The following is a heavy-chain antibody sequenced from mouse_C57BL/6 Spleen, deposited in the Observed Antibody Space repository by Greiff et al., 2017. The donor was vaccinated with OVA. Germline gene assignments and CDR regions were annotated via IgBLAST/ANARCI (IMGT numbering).Heavy chain of an antibody. CDR1: GFTFSSYT. CDR3: ARLGYYFDY. CDR2: ISGGGGNT. Sequence: DVKLVESGGGLVKPGGSLKLSCAASGFTFSSYTMSWVRQTPEKRLEWVATISGGGGNTYYPDSVKGRFTISRDNAKNTLYLQMSSLRSEDTALYYCARLGYYFDYWGQGTTLTVSS. V-gene: IGHV5-9*01. J-gene: IGHJ2*01.